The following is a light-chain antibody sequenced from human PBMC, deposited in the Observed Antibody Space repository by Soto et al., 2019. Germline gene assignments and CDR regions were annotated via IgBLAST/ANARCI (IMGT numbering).Light chain of an antibody. CDR2: AAS. CDR1: QDIGDY. Sequence: DIQMTQFPSSLSASVGDRVTITCRASQDIGDYLAWYQQRPGKVPKILIYAASTLQSGVPSRFSGSGSGTDFTLTISSLEPEDFSVYYCQQRYNWPITFGQGTRLEIK. J-gene: IGKJ5*01. V-gene: IGKV1-27*01. CDR3: QQRYNWPIT.